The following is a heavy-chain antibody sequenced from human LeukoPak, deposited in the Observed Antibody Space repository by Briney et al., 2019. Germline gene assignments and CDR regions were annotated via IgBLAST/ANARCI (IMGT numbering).Heavy chain of an antibody. CDR3: ARVWGDAFDI. D-gene: IGHD3-16*01. CDR2: IYYSGST. CDR1: GGSISSYY. V-gene: IGHV4-59*01. J-gene: IGHJ3*02. Sequence: PSETLSLTCTVSGGSISSYYWSWIRQPPGKGLEWIGYIYYSGSTNYKPSLKSRVTISVDTSRNQFSLKLSSVTAADTAVYYCARVWGDAFDIWGQGTMVTVSS.